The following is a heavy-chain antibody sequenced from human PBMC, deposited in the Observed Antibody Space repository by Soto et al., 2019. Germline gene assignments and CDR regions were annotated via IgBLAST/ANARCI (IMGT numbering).Heavy chain of an antibody. Sequence: SETLSLTCTVSGGSMSSDDYHWIWIRQPPGKGLEWIAYISSSGSASYNPSLKSRITISIDTSKKHFTLNLTSVTAADTAVYYCARDPKYYDFWSINKRDYYYAMDVRGQGTTVTVSS. CDR1: GGSMSSDDYH. V-gene: IGHV4-30-4*01. CDR3: ARDPKYYDFWSINKRDYYYAMDV. CDR2: ISSSGSA. J-gene: IGHJ6*02. D-gene: IGHD3-3*01.